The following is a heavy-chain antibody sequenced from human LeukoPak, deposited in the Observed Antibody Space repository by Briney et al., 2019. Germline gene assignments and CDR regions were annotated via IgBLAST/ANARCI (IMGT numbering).Heavy chain of an antibody. Sequence: PSETLSLTCTVSGGSISSYYWSWIRQPAGKGLEWIGRIYYSGSTNYNPSLKSRVTISVDTSKNQFSLKLSSVTAADTAVYYCARFPPNYDSSGYYTHFDYWGQGTLVTVSS. CDR1: GGSISSYY. D-gene: IGHD3-22*01. CDR3: ARFPPNYDSSGYYTHFDY. V-gene: IGHV4-4*07. J-gene: IGHJ4*02. CDR2: IYYSGST.